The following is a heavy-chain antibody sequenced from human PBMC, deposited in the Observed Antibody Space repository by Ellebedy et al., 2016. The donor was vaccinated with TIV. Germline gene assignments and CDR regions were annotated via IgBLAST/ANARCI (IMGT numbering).Heavy chain of an antibody. V-gene: IGHV3-23*01. CDR2: SSHSDT. Sequence: GESLKISCVASGFTFSTYPMSRVRQAPGKGLEWVSASSHSDTHYADSVRGRFTISRDDAKNSLYLQMSSLRDEDTAVYYCARAWTMDYWGQGTLVTVSS. CDR1: GFTFSTYP. CDR3: ARAWTMDY. D-gene: IGHD2-2*03. J-gene: IGHJ4*02.